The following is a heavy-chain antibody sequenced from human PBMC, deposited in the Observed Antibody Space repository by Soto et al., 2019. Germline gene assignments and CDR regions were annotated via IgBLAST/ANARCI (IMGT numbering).Heavy chain of an antibody. J-gene: IGHJ6*01. CDR1: GYTFSRYG. CDR2: ISGYNGDT. V-gene: IGHV1-18*04. Sequence: QGQLVQSGPEAKKPGASVKVSCKASGYTFSRYGISWVRQAPGQGLEWMGWISGYNGDTKYAQKVQGRVTMTIDTSTYTAYMELRSLTSDDTAIYYCAKNGQPPYYYDGMDVW. D-gene: IGHD2-8*01. CDR3: AKNGQPPYYYDGMDV.